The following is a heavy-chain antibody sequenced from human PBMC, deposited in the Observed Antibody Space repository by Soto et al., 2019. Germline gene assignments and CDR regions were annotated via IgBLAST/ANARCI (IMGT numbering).Heavy chain of an antibody. D-gene: IGHD3-3*01. CDR1: GFTFSSYS. CDR2: ISSSSSYI. Sequence: GSLRLSCAASGFTFSSYSMNWVRQAPGKGLEWVSSISSSSSYIYYADSVKGRFTISRDNAKNSLYLQMNSLRAEDTAVYYCARVDSLLYDFWSGPKFDYWGQGT. CDR3: ARVDSLLYDFWSGPKFDY. V-gene: IGHV3-21*01. J-gene: IGHJ4*02.